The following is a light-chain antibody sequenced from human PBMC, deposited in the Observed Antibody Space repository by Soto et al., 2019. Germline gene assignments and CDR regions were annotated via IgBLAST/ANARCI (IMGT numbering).Light chain of an antibody. Sequence: QSVLTQPASVSGSPGQSITISCTGTSSDVGSYNLVSWYQQHPGKAPKLMIYEVSKRPSGVSNRFSGSKSGNTASLTISGLQAEDEADNYCCSYAGSYTFPYVFGTGTKVTVL. J-gene: IGLJ1*01. CDR3: CSYAGSYTFPYV. V-gene: IGLV2-23*02. CDR2: EVS. CDR1: SSDVGSYNL.